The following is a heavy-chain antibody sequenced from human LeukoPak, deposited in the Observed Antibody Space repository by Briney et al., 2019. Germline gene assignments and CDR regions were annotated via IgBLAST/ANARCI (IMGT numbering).Heavy chain of an antibody. V-gene: IGHV1-18*04. CDR1: GYTFTDYY. Sequence: ASVKVSCKASGYTFTDYYMHWVRQAPGQGFEWMGWISAYNGNTNYAQKLQGRVTMTTDTSTSTAYMELRSLRSDDTAVYYCARGYVDTAMEYYFDYWGQGTLVTVSS. D-gene: IGHD5-18*01. CDR2: ISAYNGNT. CDR3: ARGYVDTAMEYYFDY. J-gene: IGHJ4*02.